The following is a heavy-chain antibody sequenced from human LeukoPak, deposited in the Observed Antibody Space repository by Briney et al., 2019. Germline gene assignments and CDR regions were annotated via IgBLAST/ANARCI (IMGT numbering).Heavy chain of an antibody. CDR3: ARDGSGSLDY. J-gene: IGHJ4*02. D-gene: IGHD6-19*01. CDR1: GFTFSSYA. V-gene: IGHV3-7*01. CDR2: IKQDGSEK. Sequence: GGSLRLSCAASGFTFSSYAMNWVRQAPGKGLEWVANIKQDGSEKYYVDSVKGRFTISRDNAKNSLYLQMNSLRAEDTAVYYCARDGSGSLDYWGQGTLVTVSS.